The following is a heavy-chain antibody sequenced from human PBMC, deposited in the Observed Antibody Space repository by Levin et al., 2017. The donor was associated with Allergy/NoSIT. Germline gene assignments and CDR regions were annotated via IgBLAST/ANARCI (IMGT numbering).Heavy chain of an antibody. V-gene: IGHV1-69*01. J-gene: IGHJ6*02. Sequence: GGSLRLSCEASGGTFSSYTITWVRQAPGRGLEWMGGTMSIVGTTNYAQRFQDRVTITADESTSTAYMELSSLRSEDTALYYCSTSTIGGYYGLDVWGQGTTVTVSS. D-gene: IGHD1-26*01. CDR1: GGTFSSYT. CDR3: STSTIGGYYGLDV. CDR2: TMSIVGTT.